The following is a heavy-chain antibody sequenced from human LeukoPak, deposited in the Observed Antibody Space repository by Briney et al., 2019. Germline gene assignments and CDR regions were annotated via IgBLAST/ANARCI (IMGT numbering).Heavy chain of an antibody. J-gene: IGHJ4*02. CDR2: IYYSGST. Sequence: SETLSLTCTVSGGSISSSSYYWGWIRQPPGKGLEWIGSIYYSGSTYYNPSLKSRVTISVDTSKNQFSLKLSSVTAADTAVYYCARRDYDFWSGYYTPASFDYWGQGTLVTVSS. CDR1: GGSISSSSYY. V-gene: IGHV4-39*01. D-gene: IGHD3-3*01. CDR3: ARRDYDFWSGYYTPASFDY.